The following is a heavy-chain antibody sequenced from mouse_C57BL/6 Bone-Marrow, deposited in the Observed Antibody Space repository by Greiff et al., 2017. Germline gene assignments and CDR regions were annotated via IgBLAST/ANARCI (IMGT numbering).Heavy chain of an antibody. D-gene: IGHD1-1*01. Sequence: GGGLVQPKGSLKLSCAASGFTFNTYAMHWVRQAPGKGLEWVARIRSKSSNYATYYADSVKDRFTISRDDSQSMLYLQMNNLKTEDTAMYYCVRDTDYYGSSYDWYFDVWGTGTTVTVSS. CDR3: VRDTDYYGSSYDWYFDV. CDR2: IRSKSSNYAT. CDR1: GFTFNTYA. V-gene: IGHV10-3*01. J-gene: IGHJ1*03.